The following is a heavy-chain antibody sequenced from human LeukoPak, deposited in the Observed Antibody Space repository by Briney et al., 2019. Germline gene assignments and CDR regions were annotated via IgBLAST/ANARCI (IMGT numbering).Heavy chain of an antibody. CDR3: AKRSSGWYFDY. Sequence: GRSLRLSCAASGFTFDDYAMHWVRQAPGKGLEWVSGISWNSGDIGYADSVKDRFTISRDNAKNSLYLQMNSLRAEDTAFYYCAKRSSGWYFDYWGQGTLVTVSS. V-gene: IGHV3-9*01. D-gene: IGHD6-19*01. CDR1: GFTFDDYA. J-gene: IGHJ4*02. CDR2: ISWNSGDI.